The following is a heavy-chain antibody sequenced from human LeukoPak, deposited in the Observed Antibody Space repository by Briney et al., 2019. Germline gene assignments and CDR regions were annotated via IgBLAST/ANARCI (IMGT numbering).Heavy chain of an antibody. CDR2: ISGYNGNT. Sequence: ASVRVSCKASGYTFTNHGICWVGQAPGQGLERMGWISGYNGNTNYAQKFQGRVNMTTDTSTSTAYMELRSLRSDDTAVYYCARLTYYSGSGAYDYWGQGTLVTVSS. V-gene: IGHV1-18*04. CDR3: ARLTYYSGSGAYDY. CDR1: GYTFTNHG. J-gene: IGHJ4*02. D-gene: IGHD3-10*01.